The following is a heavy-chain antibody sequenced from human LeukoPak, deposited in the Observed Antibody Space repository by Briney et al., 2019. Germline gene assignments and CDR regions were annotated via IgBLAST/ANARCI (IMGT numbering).Heavy chain of an antibody. CDR1: GGSISSSSYY. V-gene: IGHV4-39*02. CDR3: ARERPLAARLLDY. Sequence: PSETLSLTCTVSGGSISSSSYYWGWIRQPPGKGLEWIGSIYYSGSTYYNPSLKSRVTISVDTSKNQFSLKLSSVTAADTAVYYCARERPLAARLLDYWGQGTLVTVSS. CDR2: IYYSGST. J-gene: IGHJ4*02. D-gene: IGHD6-6*01.